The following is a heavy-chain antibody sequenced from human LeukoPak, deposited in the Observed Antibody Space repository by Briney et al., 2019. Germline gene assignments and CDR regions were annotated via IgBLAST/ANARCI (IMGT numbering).Heavy chain of an antibody. V-gene: IGHV4-38-2*01. J-gene: IGHJ4*02. CDR2: VYHSGST. D-gene: IGHD3-22*01. Sequence: SETLSLTCAVSGYSISSGYYWGWIRQPPGKGLEWIGSVYHSGSTYYNPSLKSRVTISVDTSKNQFSLKLSSMTAADTAVYYCARIPYYYDSSGYYYVDYWGQGTLVTVSS. CDR3: ARIPYYYDSSGYYYVDY. CDR1: GYSISSGYY.